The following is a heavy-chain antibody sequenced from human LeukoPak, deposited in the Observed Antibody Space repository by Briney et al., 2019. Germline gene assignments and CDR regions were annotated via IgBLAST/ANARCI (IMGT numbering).Heavy chain of an antibody. D-gene: IGHD3-10*01. V-gene: IGHV3-48*04. CDR3: ARERGVIDY. Sequence: GGSLRLSCAASGFTFSSYSMNWVRQAPGKGLEWVSYISTTSTTIYYVDSVKGRFTVSRDNAKQSLYLQMNSLRVDDTAVYYCARERGVIDYWGQGTLVTVSS. CDR2: ISTTSTTI. J-gene: IGHJ4*02. CDR1: GFTFSSYS.